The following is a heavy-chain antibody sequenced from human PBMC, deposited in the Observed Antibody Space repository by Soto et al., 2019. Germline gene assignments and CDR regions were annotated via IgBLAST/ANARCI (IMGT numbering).Heavy chain of an antibody. D-gene: IGHD6-19*01. J-gene: IGHJ6*02. CDR2: IGGDAVTT. V-gene: IGHV3-23*01. Sequence: EVQLLESVGGLVQPGGSLRLSCAASGFSFGSYSMTRVRQAPGKGLEWVSVIGGDAVTTYYADSVKGRFTVSRDNSKNTVHLQMNSLRAEDTAVYYCAKALYSSTYSRGMDVWGQGTTVTVSS. CDR3: AKALYSSTYSRGMDV. CDR1: GFSFGSYS.